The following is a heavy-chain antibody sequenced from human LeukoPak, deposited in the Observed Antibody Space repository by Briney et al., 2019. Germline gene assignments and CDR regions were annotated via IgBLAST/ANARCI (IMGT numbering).Heavy chain of an antibody. V-gene: IGHV1-18*01. Sequence: ASVKVSCKASGYTFSNYGISWVRQAPGQGLEWMGWISVKNGETTYAQLIQGRVTMTTDTSTSTAYMELRSLTSDDTAVYYCARDQSRVGGTRPVDFWGQGTLVTVSS. D-gene: IGHD1-26*01. CDR2: ISVKNGET. CDR3: ARDQSRVGGTRPVDF. J-gene: IGHJ4*02. CDR1: GYTFSNYG.